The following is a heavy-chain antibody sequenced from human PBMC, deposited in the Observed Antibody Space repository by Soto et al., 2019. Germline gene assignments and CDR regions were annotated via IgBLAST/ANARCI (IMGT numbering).Heavy chain of an antibody. V-gene: IGHV4-61*01. CDR1: GGSVSSGSYY. D-gene: IGHD2-2*01. CDR2: IYYSGST. J-gene: IGHJ4*02. Sequence: ASETLSLTCTVSGGSVSSGSYYWSWIRQPPGKGLEWIGYIYYSGSTNYNPSLKSRVTISVDTSKNQFSLKLSSVTAADTAVYYCARDLSWGYCSSTSCHSTHYFDYWGQGTLVTVSS. CDR3: ARDLSWGYCSSTSCHSTHYFDY.